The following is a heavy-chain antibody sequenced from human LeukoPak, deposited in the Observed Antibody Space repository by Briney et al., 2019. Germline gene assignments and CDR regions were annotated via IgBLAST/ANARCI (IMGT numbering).Heavy chain of an antibody. V-gene: IGHV4-39*07. D-gene: IGHD1-26*01. CDR3: VRGVGGWDSYYYYYKAV. Sequence: SETLPLTCSVSGGSINSNNIYWGWIRQPPGMGLEWIVSIYHSWSTYYNPSLKSRVTTSLDTSKNQFSLKLTSVTAADTALTYWVRGVGGWDSYYYYYKAVWAKGTTVTVSS. CDR2: IYHSWST. J-gene: IGHJ6*03. CDR1: GGSINSNNIY.